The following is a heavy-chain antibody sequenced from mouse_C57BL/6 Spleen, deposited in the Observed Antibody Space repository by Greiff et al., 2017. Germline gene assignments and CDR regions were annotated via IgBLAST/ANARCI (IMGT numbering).Heavy chain of an antibody. CDR1: GFTFSDYG. CDR3: ASPDYYGSSFCYVDV. Sequence: EVKVVDSGGGLVKPGGSLQLSCAASGFTFSDYGMHWVRQAPEKGLEWVAYISSGSSTIYYADTVKGRFTISRDNATNTLFLQMTSLRSEDTAMYYCASPDYYGSSFCYVDVWGTGTTVTVSS. J-gene: IGHJ1*03. D-gene: IGHD1-1*01. CDR2: ISSGSSTI. V-gene: IGHV5-17*01.